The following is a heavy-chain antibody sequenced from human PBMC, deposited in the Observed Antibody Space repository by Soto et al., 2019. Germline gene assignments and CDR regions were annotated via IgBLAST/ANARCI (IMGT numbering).Heavy chain of an antibody. CDR2: INNGNT. CDR1: GYTFTSYA. J-gene: IGHJ3*02. CDR3: ARYYGDYTDAFDI. D-gene: IGHD4-17*01. V-gene: IGHV1-3*01. Sequence: GASVKVSCKASGYTFTSYAIHWVRQAPGQRLEWMGWINNGNTKYSQRFQGRVTITRDTSASTAYMELSSLRPEDTAVYYCARYYGDYTDAFDIWGQGTMVTVSS.